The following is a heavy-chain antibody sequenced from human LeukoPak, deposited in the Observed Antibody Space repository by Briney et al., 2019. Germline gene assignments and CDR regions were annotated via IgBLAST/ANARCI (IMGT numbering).Heavy chain of an antibody. CDR3: ARGGCSGGSCYSNYYYYYMDV. CDR2: IIPIFGTA. D-gene: IGHD2-15*01. V-gene: IGHV1-69*01. CDR1: GGTFSSYA. Sequence: GASVKVSCKASGGTFSSYAISWVRQAPGQGLEWMGGIIPIFGTANYAQKFQGRVTITADESTSTAYMELSSLRSEDTAVYYCARGGCSGGSCYSNYYYYYMDVWGKGTTVTVSS. J-gene: IGHJ6*03.